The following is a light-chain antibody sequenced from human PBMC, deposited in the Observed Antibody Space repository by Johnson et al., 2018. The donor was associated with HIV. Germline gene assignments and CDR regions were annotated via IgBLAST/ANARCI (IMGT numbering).Light chain of an antibody. CDR2: DNN. CDR3: GTWDSSLSAYV. V-gene: IGLV1-51*01. Sequence: QSVLTQPPSVSAAPGQKVTISCSGSSSNIGNNYVSWYQQLPGTAPKLLIYDNNKRPSVIPDRFSGSKSGTSATLGITGLQTENEADYYCGTWDSSLSAYVFGIGTKVTVL. CDR1: SSNIGNNY. J-gene: IGLJ1*01.